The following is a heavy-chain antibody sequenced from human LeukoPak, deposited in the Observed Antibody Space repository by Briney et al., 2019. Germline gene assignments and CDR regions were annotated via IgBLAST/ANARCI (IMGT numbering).Heavy chain of an antibody. Sequence: SETLSLTCAVYGGSFSGYYWSWIRQPPGKGREWIGEINHSGSTNYNPSLKNRVTISVATSKNQCSLKLGSVTAADTAVYYCARAVRGYCSSTSCYRDYYYGMDVWGKGTTVTVSS. CDR3: ARAVRGYCSSTSCYRDYYYGMDV. D-gene: IGHD2-2*02. CDR2: INHSGST. V-gene: IGHV4-34*01. CDR1: GGSFSGYY. J-gene: IGHJ6*04.